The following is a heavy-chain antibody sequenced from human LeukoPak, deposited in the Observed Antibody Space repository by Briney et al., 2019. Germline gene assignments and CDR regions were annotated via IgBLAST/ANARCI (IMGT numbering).Heavy chain of an antibody. CDR2: ISYDGSNK. CDR1: GFTFSSYG. J-gene: IGHJ6*02. Sequence: GGSLRLSRAASGFTFSSYGMHWVRQAPGKGLEWVAVISYDGSNKYYADSVKGRFTISRDNSKNTLYLQMNSLRAEDTAVYYCAKDLARSGSYYPYLPYYYGMDVWGQGTTVTVSS. D-gene: IGHD1-26*01. CDR3: AKDLARSGSYYPYLPYYYGMDV. V-gene: IGHV3-30*18.